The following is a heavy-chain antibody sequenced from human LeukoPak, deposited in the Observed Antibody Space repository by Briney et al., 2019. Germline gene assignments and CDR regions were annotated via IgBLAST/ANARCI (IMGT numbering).Heavy chain of an antibody. CDR1: GGSISSYY. D-gene: IGHD3-16*02. V-gene: IGHV4-59*01. CDR3: AREAVTFGGVIAAFDY. Sequence: SETLSLTCTVSGGSISSYYWSWIRQPPGKGLEWIGYIYYSGSTNYNPSLKSRVTISVDTSKNQFSLKLSSVTAADTAVYYCAREAVTFGGVIAAFDYWGQGALVTVSS. CDR2: IYYSGST. J-gene: IGHJ4*02.